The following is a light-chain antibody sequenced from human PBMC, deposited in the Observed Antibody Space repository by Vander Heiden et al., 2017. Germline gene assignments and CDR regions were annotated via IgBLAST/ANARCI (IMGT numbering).Light chain of an antibody. J-gene: IGKJ1*01. CDR2: DAS. Sequence: DIQMTQSPSTLSASVGDRVSITCRASQSINIWLAWYQQKPGKALNLLIYDASTLESGVPSRFSGSGSGAEFTLTISSLQPDDFATYYCQQYKSYPWTFGQGTKVDIK. CDR1: QSINIW. V-gene: IGKV1-5*01. CDR3: QQYKSYPWT.